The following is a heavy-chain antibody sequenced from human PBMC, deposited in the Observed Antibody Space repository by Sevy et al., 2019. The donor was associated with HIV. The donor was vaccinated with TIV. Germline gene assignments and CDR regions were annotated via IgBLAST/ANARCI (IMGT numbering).Heavy chain of an antibody. CDR1: GFTFSSYG. D-gene: IGHD3-16*01. J-gene: IGHJ4*02. Sequence: GGSLRLSCAASGFTFSSYGMHWLRQAPGKGLDWVAVISYDGNNTHYADSVKGRFTISRDNSKNTLFLQMNNLRAEDTTVYYCAKGLGETPVDYWGQGTLVTVSS. CDR2: ISYDGNNT. CDR3: AKGLGETPVDY. V-gene: IGHV3-30*18.